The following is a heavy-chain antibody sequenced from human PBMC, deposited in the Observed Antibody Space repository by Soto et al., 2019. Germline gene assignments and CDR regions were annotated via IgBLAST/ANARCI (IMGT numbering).Heavy chain of an antibody. CDR2: IYTSGST. Sequence: SETLSLTCTVSGGSISSYDWSWIRQPAGKGLEWIGRIYTSGSTNYNPSLKSRVTMSVDTSKNQFSLKLSSVTAADAAVYVCARDKRFGVAAAGAFVDYWGQGTLVTVSS. CDR3: ARDKRFGVAAAGAFVDY. V-gene: IGHV4-4*07. CDR1: GGSISSYD. J-gene: IGHJ4*02. D-gene: IGHD3-10*01.